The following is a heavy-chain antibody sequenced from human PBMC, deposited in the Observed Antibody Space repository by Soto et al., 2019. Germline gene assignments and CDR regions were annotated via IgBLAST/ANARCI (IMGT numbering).Heavy chain of an antibody. CDR3: AKDRAGYSSGWYLYYYYGMDV. D-gene: IGHD6-19*01. J-gene: IGHJ6*02. CDR1: GFTFSSYA. Sequence: EVQLLESGGGLVQPGGSLRLSCAASGFTFSSYAMSWVRQAPGKGLEWVSAISGSGGSTYYADSVKGRFTISRDNSKNTLYLQMNSLRAEDTAVYYCAKDRAGYSSGWYLYYYYGMDVWGQGTTVTVSS. CDR2: ISGSGGST. V-gene: IGHV3-23*01.